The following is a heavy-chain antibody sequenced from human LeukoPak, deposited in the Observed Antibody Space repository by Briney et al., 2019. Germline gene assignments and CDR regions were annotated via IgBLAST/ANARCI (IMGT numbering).Heavy chain of an antibody. V-gene: IGHV3-21*01. CDR3: VRGSYGAYDY. J-gene: IGHJ4*02. CDR2: ISSDSSYI. CDR1: GFNFNTYT. Sequence: GGSLRLSCAASGFNFNTYTMNWVRQAPGKGLEWVSSISSDSSYIYYADAVHGRFTVSRDNAKYSLYLQMNSLRAEDTAVYYCVRGSYGAYDYWGQGSLVTVSS. D-gene: IGHD4-17*01.